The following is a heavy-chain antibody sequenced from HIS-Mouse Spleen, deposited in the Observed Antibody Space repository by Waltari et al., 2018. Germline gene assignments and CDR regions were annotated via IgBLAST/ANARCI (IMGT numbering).Heavy chain of an antibody. CDR1: GGSISSSSYY. V-gene: IGHV4-39*07. Sequence: QLQLQESGPGLVKPSAPLSLTCTVPGGSISSSSYYWGLIRQPPGKGLEWIGSIYYSGSTYYNPSLKSRVTISVDTSKNQFSLKLSSVTAADTAVYYCAREIPYSSSWYDWYFDLWGRGTLVTVSS. J-gene: IGHJ2*01. CDR3: AREIPYSSSWYDWYFDL. D-gene: IGHD6-13*01. CDR2: IYYSGST.